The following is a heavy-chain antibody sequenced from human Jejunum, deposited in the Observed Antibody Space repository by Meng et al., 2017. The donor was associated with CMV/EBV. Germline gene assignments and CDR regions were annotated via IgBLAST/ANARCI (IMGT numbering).Heavy chain of an antibody. D-gene: IGHD3-3*02. J-gene: IGHJ5*02. CDR3: VRLDLAAFYS. Sequence: CDASGFTFSTSAMNWVRQAPGKGLEWIAYITGVTNIIYYADSVKGRFTISRDNAKSSLYLQMNDLRAEDTAVYYCVRLDLAAFYSWGQGARVTVSS. V-gene: IGHV3-48*03. CDR1: GFTFSTSA. CDR2: ITGVTNII.